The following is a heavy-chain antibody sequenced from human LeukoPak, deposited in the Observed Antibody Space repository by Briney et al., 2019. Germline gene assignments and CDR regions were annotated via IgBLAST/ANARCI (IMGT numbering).Heavy chain of an antibody. CDR2: ISSSGSTI. D-gene: IGHD3-22*01. CDR1: GFTFSSYE. CDR3: ARVRLWDHYYDSSGYSDY. V-gene: IGHV3-48*03. J-gene: IGHJ4*02. Sequence: GGSLRLSCAASGFTFSSYEMNWVRQAPGKGLEWVSYISSSGSTIYYADSVKGRFTISRDNAKNSLYLQMNSLRAEDTALYYCARVRLWDHYYDSSGYSDYWGQGTLVTVSS.